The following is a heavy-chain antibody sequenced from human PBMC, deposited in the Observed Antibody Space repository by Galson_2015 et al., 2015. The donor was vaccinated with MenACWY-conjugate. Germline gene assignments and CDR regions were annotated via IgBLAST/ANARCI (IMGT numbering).Heavy chain of an antibody. CDR3: ARKIKAVAGENYYYYGMDV. J-gene: IGHJ6*02. CDR1: GFTFSNYW. CDR2: IKQDGSEK. V-gene: IGHV3-7*03. D-gene: IGHD6-19*01. Sequence: SLRLSCAGSGFTFSNYWMGWVRQAPGKGLEWVANIKQDGSEKYYVDSVKGRFTISRDNAKISLYLQMNSLRAEDTAVYYCARKIKAVAGENYYYYGMDVCGQGTTVTASS.